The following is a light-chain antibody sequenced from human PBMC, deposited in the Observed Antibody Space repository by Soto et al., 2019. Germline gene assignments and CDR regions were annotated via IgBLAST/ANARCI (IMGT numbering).Light chain of an antibody. Sequence: DIPMTQSPSSLSASVGDRVTITCQASPDISNYLNWYQQKTGKAPKLLIYDASNLETGVPSRFSGSGSGTEFTFTINSLQPEDIATYYCEQYDTLPTTFGQGTKLEL. CDR2: DAS. V-gene: IGKV1-33*01. CDR3: EQYDTLPTT. CDR1: PDISNY. J-gene: IGKJ2*01.